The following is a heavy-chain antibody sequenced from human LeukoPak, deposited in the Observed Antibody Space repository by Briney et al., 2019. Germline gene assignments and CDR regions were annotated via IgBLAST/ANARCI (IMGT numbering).Heavy chain of an antibody. CDR2: ISAYNGNT. D-gene: IGHD3-16*02. CDR3: ARVYDYVWGSYRAFDY. V-gene: IGHV1-18*01. Sequence: GASVKVSCKASGYTFTSYGISWVRQAPGQGLEWMGWISAYNGNTNYAQKLQGRVTMTTDTSTSTAYMELRSLRSDDTAVYYCARVYDYVWGSYRAFDYWGQGTLVTVSS. CDR1: GYTFTSYG. J-gene: IGHJ4*02.